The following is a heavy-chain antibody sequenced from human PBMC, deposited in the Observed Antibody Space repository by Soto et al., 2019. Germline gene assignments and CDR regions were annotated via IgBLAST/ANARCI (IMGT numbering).Heavy chain of an antibody. J-gene: IGHJ6*02. CDR3: ARDGSGYRSRASPMDV. V-gene: IGHV1-69*13. Sequence: ASVNVSCKASGDTFSSYAISWGRQAPGQGLEWMGGIIPIFGTANYAQKFQGRVTITADESTSTAYMELSSLRSEDTAVYYCARDGSGYRSRASPMDVWGQGTTVTVSS. CDR2: IIPIFGTA. D-gene: IGHD3-22*01. CDR1: GDTFSSYA.